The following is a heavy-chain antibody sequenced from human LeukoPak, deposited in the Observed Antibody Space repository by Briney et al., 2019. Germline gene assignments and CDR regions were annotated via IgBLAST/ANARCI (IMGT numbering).Heavy chain of an antibody. CDR2: IYHSGST. CDR1: GYSISSGYY. CDR3: ARLSLKVLEWSPTKGKETYYFDS. V-gene: IGHV4-38-2*02. D-gene: IGHD3-3*01. Sequence: SETLSLTCTVSGYSISSGYYWGWIRQPPGKGLEWIGNIYHSGSTYYNPSLKSRVTISVDTSKNQFSLKLSSVTAADTAVYYCARLSLKVLEWSPTKGKETYYFDSWGQGTLVTVSS. J-gene: IGHJ4*02.